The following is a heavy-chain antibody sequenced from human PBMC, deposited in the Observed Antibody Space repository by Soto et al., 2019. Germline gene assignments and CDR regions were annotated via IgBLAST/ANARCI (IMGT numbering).Heavy chain of an antibody. D-gene: IGHD5-18*01. CDR1: GFGVSNNY. CDR2: INSGWHT. J-gene: IGHJ6*02. V-gene: IGHV3-66*01. CDR3: ARGGDSYGYGEYYDYRMDV. Sequence: EVQLVESGGGLVQPGGSLRLSCAASGFGVSNNYMSWVSQAPGKGLEWVSAINSGWHTNYADSVKGRFTISSDNSKNTVYLTMNSVGDRDTAVYYCARGGDSYGYGEYYDYRMDVWGQGTTVTVSS.